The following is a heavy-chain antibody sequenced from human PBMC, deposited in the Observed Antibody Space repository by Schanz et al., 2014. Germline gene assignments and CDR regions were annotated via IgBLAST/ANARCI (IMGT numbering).Heavy chain of an antibody. CDR1: GFTFSGYS. J-gene: IGHJ4*02. Sequence: EVQLVESGGGLVQPGGSLRLSCAASGFTFSGYSMNWVPQAPGKGLEWVAYISSSSSTIHYADSVKGRFTISRDNAKNSLYLQMDSLRAEDTAVYYCARDLPRTFLFDYWGQGTLVTVSS. CDR2: ISSSSSTI. V-gene: IGHV3-48*01. CDR3: ARDLPRTFLFDY.